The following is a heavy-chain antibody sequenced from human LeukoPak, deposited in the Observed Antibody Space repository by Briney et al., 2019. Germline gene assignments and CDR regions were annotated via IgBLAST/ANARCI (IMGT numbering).Heavy chain of an antibody. CDR3: ARGGPSNGYNLGDLDY. CDR1: GGTFSSYA. J-gene: IGHJ4*02. D-gene: IGHD5-24*01. V-gene: IGHV1-69*05. CDR2: IVPIFGTA. Sequence: ASVKVSCKASGGTFSSYAISWVGQAPGQGLEWMGRIVPIFGTANYAQKFQSRVTITTDESTSTTYLELSSLRSEDTAVYYCARGGPSNGYNLGDLDYWGQGTLVTVSS.